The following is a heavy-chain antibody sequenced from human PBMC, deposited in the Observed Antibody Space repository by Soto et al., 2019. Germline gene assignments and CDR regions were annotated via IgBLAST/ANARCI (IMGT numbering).Heavy chain of an antibody. D-gene: IGHD3-16*01. CDR1: GYTFTVYY. CDR2: INPNIGIT. Sequence: AVKVSFNTAGYTFTVYYLHWVRQAPGQDLEWMGLINPNIGITNSAQKFQGRVTIHRDTQTTKDHMEMRRLSSDDTDVYYCARTEMPTLRNFASWGQGT. CDR3: ARTEMPTLRNFAS. V-gene: IGHV1-2*02. J-gene: IGHJ4*02.